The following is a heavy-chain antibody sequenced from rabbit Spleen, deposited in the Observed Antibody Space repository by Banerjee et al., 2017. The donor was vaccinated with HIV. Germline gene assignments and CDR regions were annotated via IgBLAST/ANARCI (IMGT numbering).Heavy chain of an antibody. CDR1: GFSFSSGYD. V-gene: IGHV1S40*01. CDR3: ARDAGSYDYIDVYFNL. CDR2: IYTGNAKT. Sequence: QQLVESGGGLVKPGASLTLTCTASGFSFSSGYDMCWVRQAPGKGLEWIGCIYTGNAKTYYASWAKGRFTISKASSTTVTLQMTSLTAADTATYFCARDAGSYDYIDVYFNLWGPGTLVTVS. D-gene: IGHD8-1*01. J-gene: IGHJ4*01.